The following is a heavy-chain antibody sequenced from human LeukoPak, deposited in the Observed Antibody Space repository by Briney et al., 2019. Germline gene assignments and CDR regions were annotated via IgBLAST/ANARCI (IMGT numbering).Heavy chain of an antibody. CDR1: GFIFDDYA. CDR2: ISWNSGSI. J-gene: IGHJ4*02. V-gene: IGHV3-9*01. CDR3: AKDQWRYYDSSGYSDY. Sequence: PGRSLRLSCAASGFIFDDYAMHWVRQAPGKGLEWVSGISWNSGSIGYAASVKGRFTISRDNAKHSLYLQMNSLRAEDTAVYYCAKDQWRYYDSSGYSDYWGQGTLVTVSS. D-gene: IGHD3-22*01.